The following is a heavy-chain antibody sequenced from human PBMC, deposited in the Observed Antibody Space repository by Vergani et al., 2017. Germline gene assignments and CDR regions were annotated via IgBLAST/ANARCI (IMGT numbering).Heavy chain of an antibody. Sequence: EVQLLESGGGLVQPGGSLRLSCAASGFTFSSYWMSWVRQAPGKGLEWVANIKQDGSEKYYVDSVKGRFTISRDNAKNSLYLQMNSLRAEDTAVYYCARVTIFGVVDVDPWGQGTLVTVSS. J-gene: IGHJ5*02. D-gene: IGHD3-3*01. CDR1: GFTFSSYW. CDR2: IKQDGSEK. V-gene: IGHV3-7*01. CDR3: ARVTIFGVVDVDP.